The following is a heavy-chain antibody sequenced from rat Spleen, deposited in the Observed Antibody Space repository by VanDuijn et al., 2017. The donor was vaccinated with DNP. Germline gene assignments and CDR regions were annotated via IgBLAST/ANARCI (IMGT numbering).Heavy chain of an antibody. CDR1: GFTFSDYA. J-gene: IGHJ2*01. Sequence: EVQLVESGGGLVQPGRSLKLSCAASGFTFSDYAMAWVRQAPKKGLEWVATISYDGTRTYYRDSVKGRFTVSRDNAKSTLYLQMDSLRSEDTATYYCATPAYWGQGVMVTVSS. CDR3: ATPAY. CDR2: ISYDGTRT. V-gene: IGHV5-7*01.